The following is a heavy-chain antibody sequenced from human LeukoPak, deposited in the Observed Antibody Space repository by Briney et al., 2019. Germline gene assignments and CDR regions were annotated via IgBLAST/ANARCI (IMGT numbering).Heavy chain of an antibody. CDR2: IYTSGST. Sequence: SETLSLTCTVSGGSISSYYWSWIRQPAGKGLEWIGRIYTSGSTNYNPSLKSRVTMSVDTSKNQFSLKLSSVTAADTAVYYCARDPIVVVPAAIPYMDVWGKGTTVTVSS. CDR1: GGSISSYY. V-gene: IGHV4-4*07. J-gene: IGHJ6*03. D-gene: IGHD2-2*02. CDR3: ARDPIVVVPAAIPYMDV.